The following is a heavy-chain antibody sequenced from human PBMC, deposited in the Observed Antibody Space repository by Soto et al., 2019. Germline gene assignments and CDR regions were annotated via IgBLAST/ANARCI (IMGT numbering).Heavy chain of an antibody. J-gene: IGHJ6*03. Sequence: GGSLRLSCAASGFTFSSYWMSWIRQAPGKGLEWVANIKQDGSEKYYVDSVKGRFTISRDNAKNSLYLQMNSLRAEDTAVYYCARDGFGELARYYYYMDVWGKGTTVTVSS. CDR3: ARDGFGELARYYYYMDV. CDR2: IKQDGSEK. D-gene: IGHD3-10*01. CDR1: GFTFSSYW. V-gene: IGHV3-7*01.